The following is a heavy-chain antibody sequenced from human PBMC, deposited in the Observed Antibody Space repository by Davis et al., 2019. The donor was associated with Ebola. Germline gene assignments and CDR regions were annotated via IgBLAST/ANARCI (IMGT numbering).Heavy chain of an antibody. CDR3: ARMKGNYSPPGFV. CDR2: IYQSAST. V-gene: IGHV4-34*01. D-gene: IGHD3-10*01. Sequence: MPSETLSLTCAVYGGSFSGYYWSWTRQPPGNGLEWTGEIYQSASTNYNPSRKSRVTISVDTSKNQFSLKLSSVTAADTAVYYCARMKGNYSPPGFVWGQGTLVTVSS. J-gene: IGHJ4*02. CDR1: GGSFSGYY.